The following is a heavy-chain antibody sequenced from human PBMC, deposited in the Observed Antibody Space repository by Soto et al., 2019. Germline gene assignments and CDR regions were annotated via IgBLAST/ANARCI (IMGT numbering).Heavy chain of an antibody. V-gene: IGHV1-46*03. CDR3: ARDHSNDDNVWWLDP. CDR2: INPGGGNI. CDR1: GYTFTRHY. D-gene: IGHD3-16*01. Sequence: GASLKVSCKASGYTFTRHYVHWVRQAPGQGLEWMGVINPGGGNIHYAQKFQGRVTMTRDTSTSTFYMELSSLRSEDTAIYYCARDHSNDDNVWWLDPWGQGTLVTVSS. J-gene: IGHJ5*02.